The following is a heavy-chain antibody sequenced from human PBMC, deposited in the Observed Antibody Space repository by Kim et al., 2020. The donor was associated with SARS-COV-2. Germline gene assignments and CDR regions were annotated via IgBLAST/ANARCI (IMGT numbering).Heavy chain of an antibody. D-gene: IGHD3-22*01. J-gene: IGHJ6*02. CDR2: ISGSGGST. CDR3: AKARTTMIVVVITTGYYYGMDV. CDR1: GFTFSSYA. V-gene: IGHV3-23*01. Sequence: GGSLRLSCAASGFTFSSYAMSWVRQAPGKGLEWVSAISGSGGSTYYADSVKGRFTISRDNSKNTLYLQINSLRAEDTAVYYCAKARTTMIVVVITTGYYYGMDVWGQGTTVTDSS.